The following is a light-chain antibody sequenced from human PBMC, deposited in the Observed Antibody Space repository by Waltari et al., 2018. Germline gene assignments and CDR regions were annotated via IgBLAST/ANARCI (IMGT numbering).Light chain of an antibody. Sequence: DIVMTQSPDSLAVSLVERAPMHCKSSQSVLYSFNNKNFLSWYQQKPGQPPKLLIYWASTRESGVPDRFSGSGSGTDFTLTINSLQAEDVAVYFCQQYHSTPYTFGQGTKLEIK. CDR2: WAS. V-gene: IGKV4-1*01. CDR1: QSVLYSFNNKNF. J-gene: IGKJ2*01. CDR3: QQYHSTPYT.